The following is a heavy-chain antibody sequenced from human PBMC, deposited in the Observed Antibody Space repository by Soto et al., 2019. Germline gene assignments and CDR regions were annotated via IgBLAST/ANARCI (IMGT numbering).Heavy chain of an antibody. V-gene: IGHV4-31*03. J-gene: IGHJ3*02. CDR2: IYYSGST. Sequence: SETLSLTCTVSRGSISSGDYYCSWIRQHPGKGLEWIGYIYYSGSTYYNPSLKSRVTISVDTSKNQFSLKLSSVTAADTSVYYCARDWSLDIWGQATMVTVS. CDR1: RGSISSGDYY. CDR3: ARDWSLDI. D-gene: IGHD3-3*01.